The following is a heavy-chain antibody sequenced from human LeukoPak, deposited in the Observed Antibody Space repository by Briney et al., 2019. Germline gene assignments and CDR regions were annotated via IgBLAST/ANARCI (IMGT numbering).Heavy chain of an antibody. CDR1: GFSVSSNY. Sequence: GGSLRLSCAAAGFSVSSNYMSWVRQAPGKGLEWVSALYAGGSIWHADSVKGRFTISRDNSRNTLYLQMNSLRAEDTAVYFCARDLGSPQIGAQYFQNWGQGTLVTVSS. CDR2: LYAGGSI. V-gene: IGHV3-66*01. CDR3: ARDLGSPQIGAQYFQN. J-gene: IGHJ1*01.